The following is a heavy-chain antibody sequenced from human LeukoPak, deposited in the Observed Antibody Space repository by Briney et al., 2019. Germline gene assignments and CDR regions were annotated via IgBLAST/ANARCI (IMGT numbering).Heavy chain of an antibody. CDR1: GFTFSNAW. Sequence: GGSLRLSCAASGFTFSNAWVSWVRQAPGKGLEWVAVISYDGSSKYYADSVKGRFTISRDNSKNTLYLQMNSLRAEDTAVYYCARARSSYGYGDAFDIWGQGTMVTVSS. J-gene: IGHJ3*02. CDR2: ISYDGSSK. D-gene: IGHD5-18*01. CDR3: ARARSSYGYGDAFDI. V-gene: IGHV3-30*03.